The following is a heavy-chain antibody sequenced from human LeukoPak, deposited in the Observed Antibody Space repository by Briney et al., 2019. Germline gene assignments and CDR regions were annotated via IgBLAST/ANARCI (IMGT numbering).Heavy chain of an antibody. J-gene: IGHJ4*02. CDR3: AKDTGAGYSSSSWYHFDY. D-gene: IGHD6-13*01. CDR2: ISWNSGSI. V-gene: IGHV3-9*01. CDR1: GFTFDDYA. Sequence: GGSLRLSCAASGFTFDDYAMHWVRHAPGKGLEWVSGISWNSGSIGYADSVKGRFTISRDNAKNSLYLQMNSLRAEDTALYYCAKDTGAGYSSSSWYHFDYWGQGTLVTVSS.